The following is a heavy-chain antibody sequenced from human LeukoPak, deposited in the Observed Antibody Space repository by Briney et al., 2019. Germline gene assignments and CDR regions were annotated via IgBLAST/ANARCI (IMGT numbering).Heavy chain of an antibody. V-gene: IGHV4-59*08. D-gene: IGHD2-21*01. CDR3: ARIPSILHFDY. CDR2: IYYSGST. J-gene: IGHJ4*02. CDR1: GGSISSYY. Sequence: SETLSLTCTVAGGSISSYYWSLIRQPPGKGLEWIGYIYYSGSTNYNPSLKSRVTISVDTSKNQFSLKLSSVTAADTAVYYCARIPSILHFDYWGQGTLVTVSS.